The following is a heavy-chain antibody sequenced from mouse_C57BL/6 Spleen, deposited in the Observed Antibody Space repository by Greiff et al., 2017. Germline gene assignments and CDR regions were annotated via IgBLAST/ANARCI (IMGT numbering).Heavy chain of an antibody. CDR1: GFTFSNYW. CDR3: TDYSYAMDY. V-gene: IGHV6-3*01. Sequence: DVQLVESGGGLVQPGGSMKLSCVASGFTFSNYWMNWVRQSPEKGLEWVAQIRLKSDNYATHYAESVKGRFTISRDDSKSSVYLQMHNLRAEDTGIYYCTDYSYAMDYWGQGTSVTVSS. D-gene: IGHD1-1*02. J-gene: IGHJ4*01. CDR2: IRLKSDNYAT.